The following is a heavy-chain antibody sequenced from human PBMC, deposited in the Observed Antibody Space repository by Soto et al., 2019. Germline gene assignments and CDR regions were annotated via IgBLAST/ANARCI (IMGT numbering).Heavy chain of an antibody. J-gene: IGHJ3*02. D-gene: IGHD3-22*01. CDR2: INPNSGGT. V-gene: IGHV1-2*04. CDR3: ARTYYYDSSGYSHHNAFDI. CDR1: GYTFTGYY. Sequence: ASVKVSCKASGYTFTGYYMHWVRQAPGQGLEWMGWINPNSGGTNYAQKFQGWVTMTRDTSISTAYMELSRLRSDDTAVYYCARTYYYDSSGYSHHNAFDIWGQGTMV.